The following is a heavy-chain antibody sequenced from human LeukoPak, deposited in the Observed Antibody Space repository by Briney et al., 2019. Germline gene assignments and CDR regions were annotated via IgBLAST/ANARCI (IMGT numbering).Heavy chain of an antibody. CDR2: SRNKANSYST. Sequence: GGSLRLSCAVSGFTFSDHYMDWVRQAPGKGLEWVARSRNKANSYSTEYAASVKDRFTISRDDSKNSLYLQMNSLRAEDTAVYYCAKSYARGFPVPYYFDYWGQGTLVTVSS. CDR3: AKSYARGFPVPYYFDY. CDR1: GFTFSDHY. J-gene: IGHJ4*02. D-gene: IGHD3-10*01. V-gene: IGHV3-72*01.